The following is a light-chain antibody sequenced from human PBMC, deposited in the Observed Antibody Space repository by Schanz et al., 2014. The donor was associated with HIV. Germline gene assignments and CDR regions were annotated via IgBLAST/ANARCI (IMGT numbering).Light chain of an antibody. J-gene: IGKJ5*01. CDR2: DAS. CDR1: QGISSW. Sequence: DIQMTQSPSSVSASVGDRVTITCRASQGISSWLAWYQQKPGKAPKLLIYDASNLQTGVPSRFSGSGSGTDFTFTISSLQPEDIATYYCQHYVNLPITFGQGTRLEIK. V-gene: IGKV1-33*01. CDR3: QHYVNLPIT.